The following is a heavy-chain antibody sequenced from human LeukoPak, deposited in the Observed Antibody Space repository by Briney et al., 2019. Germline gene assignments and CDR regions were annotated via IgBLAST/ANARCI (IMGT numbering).Heavy chain of an antibody. Sequence: SETLSLTCTVSGDSISSTTYWWGWIRQSPGKGLEWIGSMSYIGLTSYNPSLKSRATISVDTSKNQFSLKLSSVTAADTAVYYCARRRTTYYYDSSGYSQLVYYYYMDVWGKGTTVTVSS. V-gene: IGHV4-39*01. D-gene: IGHD3-22*01. CDR1: GDSISSTTYW. J-gene: IGHJ6*03. CDR3: ARRRTTYYYDSSGYSQLVYYYYMDV. CDR2: MSYIGLT.